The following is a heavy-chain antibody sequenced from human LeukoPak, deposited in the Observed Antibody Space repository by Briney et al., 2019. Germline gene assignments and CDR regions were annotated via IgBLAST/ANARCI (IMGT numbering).Heavy chain of an antibody. CDR2: IYPADSDT. V-gene: IGHV5-51*01. J-gene: IGHJ4*02. Sequence: GESLKICCQGSGYSFTNYWIGWVRQMPGKGLEWMGIIYPADSDTTYSPSFQGQVTISVDKSISTAYLQWSSLKASDTAMYYCARCYGDYGGTLDYWGQGTLVSVSS. CDR3: ARCYGDYGGTLDY. CDR1: GYSFTNYW. D-gene: IGHD4-17*01.